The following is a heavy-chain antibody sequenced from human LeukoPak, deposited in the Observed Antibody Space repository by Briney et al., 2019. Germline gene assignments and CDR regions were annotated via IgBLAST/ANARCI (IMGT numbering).Heavy chain of an antibody. Sequence: PSETLSLTCAVYGGSFSGYYWSWIRQPPGKGLEWIGEINHSGSTNYNPSLKSRVTISVDTSKNQFSLKLSSVTAADTAVYYCARAGYNYGYDFSYWGQGTLVTVSS. CDR3: ARAGYNYGYDFSY. CDR1: GGSFSGYY. D-gene: IGHD5-18*01. J-gene: IGHJ4*02. V-gene: IGHV4-34*01. CDR2: INHSGST.